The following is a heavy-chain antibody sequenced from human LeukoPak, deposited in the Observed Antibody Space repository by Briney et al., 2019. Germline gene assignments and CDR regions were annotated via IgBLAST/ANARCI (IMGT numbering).Heavy chain of an antibody. CDR3: AKSHYCSSTSCYPGYFDY. V-gene: IGHV3-48*01. D-gene: IGHD2-2*01. CDR1: GFTFSSYS. CDR2: ISSSSSTI. Sequence: GGSLRLSCAASGFTFSSYSMNWVREAPGKGLEWVSYISSSSSTIYYADSVKGRFTISRDNAKNSLYLQMNSLRAEDTAVYYCAKSHYCSSTSCYPGYFDYWGQGTLVTVSS. J-gene: IGHJ4*02.